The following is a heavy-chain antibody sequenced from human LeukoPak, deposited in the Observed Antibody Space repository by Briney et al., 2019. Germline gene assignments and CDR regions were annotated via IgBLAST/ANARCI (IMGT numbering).Heavy chain of an antibody. Sequence: GGSLRLSCAASGFTFSSYAMSWVRQAPGKGLEWVSTISGSGGGTYYADSVKGRFTISRDNSKNTLFLQMNSLRAEDTAVYYCAKGATVVVVTTIQYWGQGTLVTVSS. CDR3: AKGATVVVVTTIQY. CDR2: ISGSGGGT. J-gene: IGHJ1*01. V-gene: IGHV3-23*01. D-gene: IGHD3-22*01. CDR1: GFTFSSYA.